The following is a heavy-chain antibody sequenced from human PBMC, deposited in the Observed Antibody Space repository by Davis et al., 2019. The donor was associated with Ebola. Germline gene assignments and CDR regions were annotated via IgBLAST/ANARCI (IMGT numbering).Heavy chain of an antibody. CDR2: INHSGST. V-gene: IGHV4-34*01. Sequence: PSETLSLTCAVYGGSFSGYYWSWSRQPPGKGLEWIGEINHSGSTNYNPSLKSRVTISVDTSKNQFSLKLSSVTAADTAVYYCAREGSYYDFWSGYYKGYYYYGMDVWGQGTTVTVSS. D-gene: IGHD3-3*01. CDR3: AREGSYYDFWSGYYKGYYYYGMDV. CDR1: GGSFSGYY. J-gene: IGHJ6*02.